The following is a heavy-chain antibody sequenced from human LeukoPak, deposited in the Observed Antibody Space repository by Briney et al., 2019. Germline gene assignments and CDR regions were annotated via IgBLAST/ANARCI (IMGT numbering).Heavy chain of an antibody. CDR1: GFTFNSYA. CDR2: ISSSSNII. Sequence: PGGSLRLSCAASGFTFNSYAFNWVRQAPGKGLEWVSYISSSSNIIYYADSVKGRFTISRDNARNFLYLQMDGLRVDDTAVYFCARDGRGGHNDFWGQGTLITVSS. CDR3: ARDGRGGHNDF. J-gene: IGHJ4*02. D-gene: IGHD4-23*01. V-gene: IGHV3-48*01.